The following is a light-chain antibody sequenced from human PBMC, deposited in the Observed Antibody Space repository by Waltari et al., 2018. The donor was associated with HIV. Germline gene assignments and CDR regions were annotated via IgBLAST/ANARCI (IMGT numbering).Light chain of an antibody. J-gene: IGKJ3*01. CDR3: QQRTNWPT. CDR1: QSVSSH. V-gene: IGKV3-11*01. Sequence: EIVLTQSPVTLSLSPGARATLSCRASQSVSSHLAWYQQKPGQSPRLLIYDASNRATGIPARFSGSGSGTDFTLTISSLEPEDFAVYYCQQRTNWPTFGPGTKVDIK. CDR2: DAS.